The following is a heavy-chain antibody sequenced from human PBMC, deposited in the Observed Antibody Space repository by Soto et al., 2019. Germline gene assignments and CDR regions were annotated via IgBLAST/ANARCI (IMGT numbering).Heavy chain of an antibody. CDR3: ARPGYCSGGSCSIGAFDI. J-gene: IGHJ3*02. V-gene: IGHV4-59*08. Sequence: SETLSLTCTVSGGSISSYYWSWIRQPPGRGLEWIGYIYYSGSTNYNPSLKSRVTISVDTSKNQFSLKLSSVTAADTAVYYCARPGYCSGGSCSIGAFDIWGQGTMVTVSS. CDR1: GGSISSYY. D-gene: IGHD2-15*01. CDR2: IYYSGST.